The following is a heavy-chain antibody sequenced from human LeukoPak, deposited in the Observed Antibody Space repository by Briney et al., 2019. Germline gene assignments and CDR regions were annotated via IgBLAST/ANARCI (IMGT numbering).Heavy chain of an antibody. CDR1: GGSISSYY. CDR2: IYYSGST. V-gene: IGHV4-59*01. J-gene: IGHJ5*02. D-gene: IGHD6-13*01. CDR3: ARVDRAAAGAWWFDP. Sequence: SETLSLTCTVSGGSISSYYWSWLRQPPGKGLEWIGYIYYSGSTDYNPSLKSRVTISVDTSKNQFSLKLSSVTAADTAVYYCARVDRAAAGAWWFDPWGQGTLVTVSS.